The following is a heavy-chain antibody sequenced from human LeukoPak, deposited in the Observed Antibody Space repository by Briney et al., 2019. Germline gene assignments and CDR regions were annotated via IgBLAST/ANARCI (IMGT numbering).Heavy chain of an antibody. Sequence: GGSLRLSCAASGFTFSSYAMSWVRQAPGKGLEWVSAISGSGGSTYYADSVKGRFTISRDNSKNTLYLQTNSLRAEDTAVYSCARDQDSSGYSYADYWGQGTLVTVSS. CDR1: GFTFSSYA. CDR3: ARDQDSSGYSYADY. V-gene: IGHV3-23*01. D-gene: IGHD3-22*01. J-gene: IGHJ4*02. CDR2: ISGSGGST.